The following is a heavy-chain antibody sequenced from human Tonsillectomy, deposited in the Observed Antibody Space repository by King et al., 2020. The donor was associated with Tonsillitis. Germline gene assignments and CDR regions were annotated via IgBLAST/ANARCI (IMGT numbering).Heavy chain of an antibody. J-gene: IGHJ4*02. CDR3: VKDSFWSGAIFDS. D-gene: IGHD3-3*01. Sequence: VQLVQSGGGLVQPGRSLRLSCAASGFTFDDYAMHWVRQAPGKGLEWVTGISRNSDSIGYADSVKGRFTISRDDAKNSLYLQMNSLRAEDTALYFCVKDSFWSGAIFDSWGLGTLVTVSS. CDR2: ISRNSDSI. V-gene: IGHV3-9*01. CDR1: GFTFDDYA.